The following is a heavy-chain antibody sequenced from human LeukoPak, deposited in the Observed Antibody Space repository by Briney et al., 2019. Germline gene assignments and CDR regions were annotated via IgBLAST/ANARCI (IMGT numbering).Heavy chain of an antibody. CDR2: INPNSGGT. Sequence: ASVKVSFKASGYTFTGYYIHWVRQAPGQGLEWMGWINPNSGGTKYAQKFQGRVTMTRDTSITTAYMELSRLISDDTAVYYCATSHTTYADYEPPDYWGQGTLVTVSS. CDR1: GYTFTGYY. D-gene: IGHD4-17*01. J-gene: IGHJ4*02. V-gene: IGHV1-2*02. CDR3: ATSHTTYADYEPPDY.